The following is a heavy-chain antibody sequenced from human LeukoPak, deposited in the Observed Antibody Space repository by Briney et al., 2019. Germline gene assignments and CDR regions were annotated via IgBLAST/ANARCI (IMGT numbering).Heavy chain of an antibody. V-gene: IGHV4-30-4*08. Sequence: SQTLSLTCAVSGGSISSGDYYWSWIRQPPGKGLEWIGYIYYSGSTYYNPSLKSRVTISVDTSKNQFSLKLTSVTAADTAVYYCARRGGPTVGYWGQGTLVTVSS. D-gene: IGHD4-17*01. CDR3: ARRGGPTVGY. J-gene: IGHJ4*02. CDR2: IYYSGST. CDR1: GGSISSGDYY.